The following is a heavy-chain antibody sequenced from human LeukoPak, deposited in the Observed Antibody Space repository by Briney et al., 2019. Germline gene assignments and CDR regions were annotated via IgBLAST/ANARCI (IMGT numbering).Heavy chain of an antibody. CDR2: IYYSGST. Sequence: PSETLSLTCTVSGGSISSYYWSWIRQPPGKGLEWIGYIYYSGSTNYNPSLKSRVTISVDTSKNQFSLKLSSVTAADTAAYYCARQWLGAIDYWGQGTLVTISS. D-gene: IGHD6-19*01. CDR1: GGSISSYY. J-gene: IGHJ4*02. CDR3: ARQWLGAIDY. V-gene: IGHV4-59*08.